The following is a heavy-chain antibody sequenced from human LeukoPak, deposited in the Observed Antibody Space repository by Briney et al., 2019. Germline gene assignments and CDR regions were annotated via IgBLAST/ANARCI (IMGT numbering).Heavy chain of an antibody. V-gene: IGHV4-4*07. CDR2: IYPNGNT. Sequence: SETLSLTCTVSGGSFSGSHWIWIRQPAGQGLEYIGRIYPNGNTNYNPSLKSRVTVSADTSKDQFSLKLSSVTAADTAVYYCAREGSSRIFDIWGQGTMVTVSS. CDR3: AREGSSRIFDI. J-gene: IGHJ3*02. CDR1: GGSFSGSH. D-gene: IGHD6-6*01.